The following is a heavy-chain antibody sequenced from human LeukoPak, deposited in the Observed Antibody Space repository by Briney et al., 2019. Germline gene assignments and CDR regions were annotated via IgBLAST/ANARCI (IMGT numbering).Heavy chain of an antibody. CDR1: GGTFSSYA. CDR3: ASDTEYYYDSSGYQYFDY. CDR2: IIPIFGTA. D-gene: IGHD3-22*01. V-gene: IGHV1-69*05. J-gene: IGHJ4*02. Sequence: ASVKVSCKASGGTFSSYAISWVRQAPGQGLEWMGGIIPIFGTANYAQKFQGRVTITTDESTSTAYMELSSLRSEDTAVYYCASDTEYYYDSSGYQYFDYWGQGTLVTVSS.